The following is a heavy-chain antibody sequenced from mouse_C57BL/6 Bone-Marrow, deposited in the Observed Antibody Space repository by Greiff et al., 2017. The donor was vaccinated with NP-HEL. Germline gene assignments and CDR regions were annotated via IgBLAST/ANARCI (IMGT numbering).Heavy chain of an antibody. J-gene: IGHJ2*01. CDR1: GYTFTSYW. CDR2: IDPSDSYT. CDR3: ARSDY. V-gene: IGHV1-50*01. Sequence: QVQLQQPGAELVKPGASVKLSCKASGYTFTSYWMQWVKQRPGQGLEWIGEIDPSDSYTNYNQKFKGKATLTVDTSSSTAYMQLSSLTSEDSAVYYCARSDYWGQGTTLTDSS.